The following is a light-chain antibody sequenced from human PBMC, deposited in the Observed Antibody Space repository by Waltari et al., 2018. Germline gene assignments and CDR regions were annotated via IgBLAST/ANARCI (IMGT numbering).Light chain of an antibody. Sequence: DVQLTQSPSFLAASVGDRVTITCRASQGISSYLAWYQQKPGKAPKLLIYAASTLQSGVPSRFSGSGSGTEFTLTISSLQPEDFATYYCQQSYISLTFGQGTKVEIK. CDR1: QGISSY. CDR2: AAS. V-gene: IGKV1-9*01. J-gene: IGKJ1*01. CDR3: QQSYISLT.